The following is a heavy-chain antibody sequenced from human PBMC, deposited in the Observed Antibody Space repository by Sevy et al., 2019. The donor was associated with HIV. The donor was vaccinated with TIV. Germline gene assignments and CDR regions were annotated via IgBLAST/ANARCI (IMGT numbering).Heavy chain of an antibody. J-gene: IGHJ4*02. Sequence: GGSLRLSCTGSGFTFGDYAMSWFRQAPGMGLEWVGFIRSKDYGGATEYAASVKGRFTISRDDSKSIADLQMNSLKTEDTAVYYCTRGYYYDCSGDSDYWGQGTLVTVSS. CDR1: GFTFGDYA. V-gene: IGHV3-49*03. CDR2: IRSKDYGGAT. D-gene: IGHD3-22*01. CDR3: TRGYYYDCSGDSDY.